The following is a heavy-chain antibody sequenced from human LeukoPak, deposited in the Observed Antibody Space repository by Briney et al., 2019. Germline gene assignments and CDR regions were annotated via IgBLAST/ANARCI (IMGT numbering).Heavy chain of an antibody. V-gene: IGHV3-21*01. J-gene: IGHJ4*02. CDR2: ISSSSYI. Sequence: GGSLRLSCAASGFTFSSYSMNWVRQAPGKGLEWVSSISSSSYIYYADSVKGRFTISRDNAKNSLYLQMNSLRAEDTAVYYCARDHGYSYGYSFDYWGQGTLATVSS. CDR1: GFTFSSYS. D-gene: IGHD5-18*01. CDR3: ARDHGYSYGYSFDY.